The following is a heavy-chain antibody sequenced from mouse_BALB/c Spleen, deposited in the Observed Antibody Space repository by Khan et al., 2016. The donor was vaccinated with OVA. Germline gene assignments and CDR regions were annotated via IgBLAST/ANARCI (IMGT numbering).Heavy chain of an antibody. CDR1: GYSITSGYG. CDR2: ISYSGST. CDR3: ARTARIKY. J-gene: IGHJ2*01. D-gene: IGHD1-2*01. Sequence: EVQLQESGAGLVKPSQSLSLTCTVTGYSITSGYGWNWIRQFPGNKLEWMGYISYSGSTNYNPSHQSRISITRDTSKNQCFLQLNSVTTEDTATYYCARTARIKYWGQGTTLTVSS. V-gene: IGHV3-2*02.